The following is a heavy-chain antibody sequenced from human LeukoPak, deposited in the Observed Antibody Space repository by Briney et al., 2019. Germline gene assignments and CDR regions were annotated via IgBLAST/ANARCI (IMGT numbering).Heavy chain of an antibody. CDR2: ISYSSGSI. V-gene: IGHV3-9*01. CDR1: GFTFDDYA. D-gene: IGHD1-26*01. Sequence: GGSLRLSCAASGFTFDDYAMHWVRQAPGKGLEWVSGISYSSGSIGYVDSVKGRFTIPRDNAKNSLYLQMNSLRVEDTALYYCAKDRGGSSELGDAFDVWGQGTMVRVSS. J-gene: IGHJ3*01. CDR3: AKDRGGSSELGDAFDV.